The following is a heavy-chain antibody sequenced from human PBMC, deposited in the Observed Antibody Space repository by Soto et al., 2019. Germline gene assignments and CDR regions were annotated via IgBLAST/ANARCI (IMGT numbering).Heavy chain of an antibody. J-gene: IGHJ4*02. CDR2: ISYDGSNK. CDR1: GFTFSSYA. V-gene: IGHV3-30-3*01. D-gene: IGHD6-19*01. CDR3: ARDPRAVAAYYCDY. Sequence: QVQLVESGGGVVQPGRSLRLSCAASGFTFSSYAMHWVRQAPGKGLEWVAVISYDGSNKYYADSVKGRFTISRDNSKNTLYLQMNSLRAEDTAVYYCARDPRAVAAYYCDYWGQGTLVTVSS.